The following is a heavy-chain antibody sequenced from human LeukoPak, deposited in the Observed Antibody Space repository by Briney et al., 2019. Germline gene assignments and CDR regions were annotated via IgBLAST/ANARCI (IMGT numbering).Heavy chain of an antibody. D-gene: IGHD3-22*01. CDR2: ISGSGGST. CDR1: GFTFSSYA. CDR3: AKEPRGSYYYEL. Sequence: GALRLSCAASGFTFSSYAMSWVRQAPGKGLEWVPAISGSGGSTYYADSVKGRFTISRDNSKNTLYLQMNSLRAEDTAVYYCAKEPRGSYYYELWGQGTMVTVSS. V-gene: IGHV3-23*01. J-gene: IGHJ3*01.